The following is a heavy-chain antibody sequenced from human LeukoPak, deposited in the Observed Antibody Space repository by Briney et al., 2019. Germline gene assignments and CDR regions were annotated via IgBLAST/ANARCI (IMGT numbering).Heavy chain of an antibody. CDR1: GYTFSNYG. V-gene: IGHV1-18*04. Sequence: ASVKVSCKASGYTFSNYGISWVRQAPGLGLEWMGWTSYNGNTNYAQKFQDGVTMTTDTSTTTAYMELRSLESDDTAVYYCARHSGSGWQALGYWGQGTLVTDSS. CDR3: ARHSGSGWQALGY. CDR2: TSYNGNT. D-gene: IGHD6-19*01. J-gene: IGHJ4*02.